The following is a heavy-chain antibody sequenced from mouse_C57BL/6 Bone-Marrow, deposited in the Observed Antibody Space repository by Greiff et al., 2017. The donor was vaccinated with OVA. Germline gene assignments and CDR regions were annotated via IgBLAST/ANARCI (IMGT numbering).Heavy chain of an antibody. CDR2: IDPSDSEA. CDR1: GYTFTSYW. D-gene: IGHD4-1*01. CDR3: ARKTGTLDY. Sequence: QVQLQQPGAELVRPGSSVKLSCKASGYTFTSYWMHWVKQRPIQGLEWIGNIDPSDSEAHYNQKFKDKATLTVDKSSSTAYMQLSSLTSEDSAVYYCARKTGTLDYWGQGTTLTVSS. J-gene: IGHJ2*01. V-gene: IGHV1-52*01.